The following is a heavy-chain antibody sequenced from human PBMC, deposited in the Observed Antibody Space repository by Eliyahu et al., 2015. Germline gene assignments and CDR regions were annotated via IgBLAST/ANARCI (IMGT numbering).Heavy chain of an antibody. CDR3: AARLPPRWALDY. CDR2: ISRGGGAR. CDR1: GPXXRSXE. V-gene: IGHV3-48*03. J-gene: IGHJ4*02. D-gene: IGHD2-15*01. Sequence: EVRLVESGGGLVHXGGSLRLSXVVSGPXXRSXEXXWXRQAPGKGLEWVSQISRGGGARNYAASVRGRFDVSRDDAEKSVFLQMKSLRAEDTGVYFCAARLPPRWALDYWGQGILVTVSS.